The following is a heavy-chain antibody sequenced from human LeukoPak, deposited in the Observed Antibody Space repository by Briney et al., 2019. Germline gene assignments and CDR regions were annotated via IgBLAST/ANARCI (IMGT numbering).Heavy chain of an antibody. V-gene: IGHV4-34*01. CDR2: INHSGST. D-gene: IGHD1-7*01. Sequence: SETLSLTCAVYGGFFSGYYWSWIRQPPGKGLEWIGEINHSGSTNYNPSLKSRVTISVDTSKNQFSLKLSSVTAADTAVYYCARGHWNYDYWGQGTLVTVSS. CDR3: ARGHWNYDY. CDR1: GGFFSGYY. J-gene: IGHJ4*02.